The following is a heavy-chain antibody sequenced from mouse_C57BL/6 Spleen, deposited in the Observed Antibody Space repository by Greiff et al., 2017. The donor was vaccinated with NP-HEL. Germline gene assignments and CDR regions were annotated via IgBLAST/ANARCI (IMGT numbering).Heavy chain of an antibody. D-gene: IGHD1-1*01. CDR1: GFNIKDYY. CDR2: IDPEDGDT. J-gene: IGHJ2*01. CDR3: TTLITTVVATPFDY. Sequence: VQLQQSGAELVRPGASVKLSCTASGFNIKDYYMHWVKQRPEQGLEWIGRIDPEDGDTEYAPKFQGKATMTADPSSNTAYLQLSSLTSEDTAVYYCTTLITTVVATPFDYWGQGTTLTVSS. V-gene: IGHV14-1*01.